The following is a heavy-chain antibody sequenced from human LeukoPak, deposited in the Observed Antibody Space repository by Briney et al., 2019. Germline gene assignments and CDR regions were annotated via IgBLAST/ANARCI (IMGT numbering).Heavy chain of an antibody. CDR2: IKFDGSNI. D-gene: IGHD3-9*01. J-gene: IGHJ4*02. Sequence: PGGSLRLSCAASGFTFGSYAMHWVRQAPVKGLEWVAVIKFDGSNIHYADSVRGRFTISRDNSKNTLYLQINSLTAEDTAIYYCVREKSTGDYRTSDYWGQGTLVTVPS. CDR1: GFTFGSYA. CDR3: VREKSTGDYRTSDY. V-gene: IGHV3-30*04.